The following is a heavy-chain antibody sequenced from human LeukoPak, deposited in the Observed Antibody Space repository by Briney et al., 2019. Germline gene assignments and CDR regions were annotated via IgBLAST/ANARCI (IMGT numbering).Heavy chain of an antibody. J-gene: IGHJ4*02. CDR1: GFSFTDYY. CDR2: ISSVGSAI. Sequence: GGSLRLSCAAAGFSFTDYYMSWIRQAPGKGLEWVSYISSVGSAIYYEDSVRGRFTISRDNARNSMFLQMDGLRAEDTAMYYCATDIVATSGDYWGQGTLVTVSS. D-gene: IGHD5-12*01. V-gene: IGHV3-11*01. CDR3: ATDIVATSGDY.